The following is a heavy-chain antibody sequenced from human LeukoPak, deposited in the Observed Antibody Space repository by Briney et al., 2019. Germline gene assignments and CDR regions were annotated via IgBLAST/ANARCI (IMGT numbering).Heavy chain of an antibody. D-gene: IGHD6-19*01. V-gene: IGHV3-21*01. CDR1: GFTFSSYS. Sequence: PGGSLRLSCAASGFTFSSYSMNWVRQAPGKGLEWVSSISSSSYIYYADSVKGRFTISRDNAKNSLYLQMNSLRAEDTAVYYCARDRGSSGRYGDAFDIWGQGTMVTVSS. CDR2: ISSSSYI. J-gene: IGHJ3*02. CDR3: ARDRGSSGRYGDAFDI.